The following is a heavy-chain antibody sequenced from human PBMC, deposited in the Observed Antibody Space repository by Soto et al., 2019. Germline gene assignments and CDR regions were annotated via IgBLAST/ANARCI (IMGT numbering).Heavy chain of an antibody. V-gene: IGHV3-23*01. CDR3: AKVKGYNWSDRGGVSYHGLDV. J-gene: IGHJ6*02. D-gene: IGHD1-1*01. CDR2: ISGGSGYT. CDR1: GFTFSNYA. Sequence: PGGSLRLSCAASGFTFSNYAMSWVRQAPGKGLEWVSGISGGSGYTYYADSVKGRFIISRDNSKNSLYLQMDSLRVEDTAVYHCAKVKGYNWSDRGGVSYHGLDVWGQGTTVTVSS.